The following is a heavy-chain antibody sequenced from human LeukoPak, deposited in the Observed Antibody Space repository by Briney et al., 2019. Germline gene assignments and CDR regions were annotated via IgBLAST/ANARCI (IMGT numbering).Heavy chain of an antibody. V-gene: IGHV3-73*01. CDR1: GFTFSTYA. CDR3: TRRYLLAAFDI. Sequence: GGSLRLSCAASGFTFSTYAMNWVRQASGKGLEWVGRIRSKANSYATAYAASVKGRFTISRDDSKNTAYLQMNSLKTEDTAVYYCTRRYLLAAFDIWGQGTMVTVSS. CDR2: IRSKANSYAT. D-gene: IGHD2-21*01. J-gene: IGHJ3*02.